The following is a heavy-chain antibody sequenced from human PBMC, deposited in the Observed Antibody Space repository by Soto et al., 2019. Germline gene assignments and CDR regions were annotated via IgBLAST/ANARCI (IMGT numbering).Heavy chain of an antibody. J-gene: IGHJ3*02. Sequence: QVQLVQSGAEVKKPGSSVKVSCKASGGTFNTYTISWVRQAPGQGLEWMGRIIPILSIAKYAQKFQGRVTITADKSTSTAYMELSSLGSEDTAVYYCAREIAVAGNTSDVFDIWGQGTMVTVSS. CDR3: AREIAVAGNTSDVFDI. CDR1: GGTFNTYT. V-gene: IGHV1-69*02. CDR2: IIPILSIA. D-gene: IGHD6-19*01.